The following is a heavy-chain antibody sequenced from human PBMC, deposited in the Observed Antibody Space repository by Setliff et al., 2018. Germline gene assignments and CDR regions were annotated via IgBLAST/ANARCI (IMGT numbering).Heavy chain of an antibody. CDR3: TTVLRDVYNGGDGFDI. D-gene: IGHD2-8*01. CDR1: RYALTELS. CDR2: FDPEDGET. J-gene: IGHJ3*02. V-gene: IGHV1-24*01. Sequence: ASVKVSCKVSRYALTELSMHWVRQAPGKGLEWMGSFDPEDGETLYAQKFQGRVTMTEDTSTDTAYMELSSLRSEDTAVYYCTTVLRDVYNGGDGFDIWGQGTMVTVSS.